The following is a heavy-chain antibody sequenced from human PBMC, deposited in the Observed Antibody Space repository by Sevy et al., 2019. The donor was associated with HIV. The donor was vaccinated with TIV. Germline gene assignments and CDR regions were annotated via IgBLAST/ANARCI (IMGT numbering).Heavy chain of an antibody. CDR1: GFTFSDYY. V-gene: IGHV3-11*01. CDR3: ARDHVKDGDLGDYHYFAMDV. CDR2: VSGSDDTK. Sequence: GESLKISCAASGFTFSDYYMSWIRQAPGKGLEWVSYVSGSDDTKYYADSVKGRFTISRDNAKNSLYLQMNSLRAEDTAVYYCARDHVKDGDLGDYHYFAMDVWGQGTTGTV. J-gene: IGHJ6*02. D-gene: IGHD4-17*01.